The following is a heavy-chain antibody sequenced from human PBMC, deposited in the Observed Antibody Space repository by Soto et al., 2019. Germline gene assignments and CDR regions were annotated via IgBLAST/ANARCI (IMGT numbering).Heavy chain of an antibody. V-gene: IGHV5-51*01. CDR1: VYTFATYW. J-gene: IGHJ4*02. CDR3: Y. Sequence: PGESLNISCMGSVYTFATYWIAWVRQMPGKGLEWMGIIYPSDSDTRYSPSFQGQVTISADKSITTAYLQWSSLKASDTTWYLDYWGQGTLVTVS. CDR2: IYPSDSDT.